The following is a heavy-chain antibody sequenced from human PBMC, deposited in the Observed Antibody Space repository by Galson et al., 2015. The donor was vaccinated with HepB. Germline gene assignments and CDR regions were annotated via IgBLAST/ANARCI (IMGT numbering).Heavy chain of an antibody. D-gene: IGHD3-22*01. CDR3: ARGPYSSASSSYYAH. Sequence: TLSLTCTVSGDSINNFYWTWIRQAPGKGLEWIGNVHYSGSTDYNPSLKSRVTISVDKSKNRFSLNLSSVTAADTATYYCARGPYSSASSSYYAHWGRGAPVTVSS. CDR2: VHYSGST. CDR1: GDSINNFY. V-gene: IGHV4-59*01. J-gene: IGHJ4*02.